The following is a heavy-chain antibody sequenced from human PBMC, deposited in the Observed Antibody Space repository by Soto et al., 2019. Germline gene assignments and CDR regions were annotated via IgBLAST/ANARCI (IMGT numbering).Heavy chain of an antibody. CDR3: AKDQHYDFWSGSDY. Sequence: GGSLRLSCAASGFTFSSYGMHWVRQAPGKGLEWVAVISYDGSNKYYADSVKGRFAISRDNSKNTLYLQMNSLRAEDTAVYYCAKDQHYDFWSGSDYWGQGTLVTVSS. J-gene: IGHJ4*02. V-gene: IGHV3-30*18. CDR2: ISYDGSNK. CDR1: GFTFSSYG. D-gene: IGHD3-3*01.